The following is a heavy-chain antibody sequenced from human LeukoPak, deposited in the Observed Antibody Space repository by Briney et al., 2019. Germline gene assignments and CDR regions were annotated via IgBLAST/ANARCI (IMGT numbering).Heavy chain of an antibody. CDR1: GYTFTSHY. V-gene: IGHV1-46*01. J-gene: IGHJ4*02. CDR3: AREEVVYGDSTKHVYFDH. Sequence: SVKVSCTTSGYTFTSHYLHWVRQAPGQGLQWMGMIDPSGGDTDYAQKFQGRVTMTRDTSTSTVYMELSSLKSEDTAVYYCAREEVVYGDSTKHVYFDHWGQGIPITVSS. D-gene: IGHD4-17*01. CDR2: IDPSGGDT.